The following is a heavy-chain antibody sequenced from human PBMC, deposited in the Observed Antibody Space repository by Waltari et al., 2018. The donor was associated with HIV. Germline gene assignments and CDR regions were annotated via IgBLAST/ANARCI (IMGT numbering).Heavy chain of an antibody. D-gene: IGHD5-12*01. CDR1: GGFISPHRC. V-gene: IGHV4-4*02. J-gene: IGHJ3*02. Sequence: QVQLQESGPGLVKPSGTLSLTCAVSGGFISPHRCWSWVRQSPGKGLEWIGEIFHTGNIDYNPSLKSRVTVSLDNSKNQFSLKLTSVTAADTAVYYCVSRRDGYNYAAFDIWGQGTMVTVSS. CDR2: IFHTGNI. CDR3: VSRRDGYNYAAFDI.